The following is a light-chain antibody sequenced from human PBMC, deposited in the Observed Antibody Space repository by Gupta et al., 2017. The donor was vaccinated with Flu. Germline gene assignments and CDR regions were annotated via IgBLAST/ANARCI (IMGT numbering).Light chain of an antibody. CDR2: KAS. CDR1: QSISSW. Sequence: YPSTLSASVGDRVTITCRASQSISSWLSWYQQKPGKAPKLLIYKASTLESGVPSRFSGSGFGTEFTLTISRLQPDDFATYYCQEYSSYWAFGQGTKVEIK. J-gene: IGKJ1*01. CDR3: QEYSSYWA. V-gene: IGKV1-5*03.